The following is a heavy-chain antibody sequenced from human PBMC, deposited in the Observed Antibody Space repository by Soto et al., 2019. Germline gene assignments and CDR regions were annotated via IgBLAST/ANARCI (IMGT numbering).Heavy chain of an antibody. V-gene: IGHV4-38-2*02. D-gene: IGHD3-9*01. Sequence: PSETLSLTCAVSGYSISSGYYWGWIRQPPGKGLEWIGSIYHSGSTYYNPSLKSRVTISVDTSKNQFSLKLSSVTAADTAVYYCARDTQYYDILTGYSNHYGMDVRGQGTTVTVSS. CDR2: IYHSGST. CDR3: ARDTQYYDILTGYSNHYGMDV. J-gene: IGHJ6*02. CDR1: GYSISSGYY.